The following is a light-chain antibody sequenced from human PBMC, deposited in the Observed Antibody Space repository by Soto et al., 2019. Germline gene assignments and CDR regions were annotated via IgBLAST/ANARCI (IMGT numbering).Light chain of an antibody. CDR3: SLHISGSPYV. V-gene: IGLV2-18*01. J-gene: IGLJ1*01. Sequence: QSVLTQPPSVSGTPGQLVSISCAGTSSDVGSYNRLSWYQQPPGTAPKLIMYEVNTRPSGVPDSFSASKSGSTASLTISGLQAEDEAEYYCSLHISGSPYVFGTGTK. CDR2: EVN. CDR1: SSDVGSYNR.